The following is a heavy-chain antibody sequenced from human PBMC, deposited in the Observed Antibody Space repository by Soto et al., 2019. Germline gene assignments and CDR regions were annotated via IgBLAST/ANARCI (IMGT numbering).Heavy chain of an antibody. CDR2: IYHSGST. D-gene: IGHD6-13*01. J-gene: IGHJ4*02. CDR1: SDSVSIGYY. V-gene: IGHV4-38-2*01. Sequence: SDTPSRSWAVSSDSVSIGYYWCLIRQPPGKGLEWIGSIYHSGSTYYNPSLKSRVSISVDTSKNQFSLRLSSVTAADTAMYYCARRHSSSWYGLDYWGQGTLVTVSS. CDR3: ARRHSSSWYGLDY.